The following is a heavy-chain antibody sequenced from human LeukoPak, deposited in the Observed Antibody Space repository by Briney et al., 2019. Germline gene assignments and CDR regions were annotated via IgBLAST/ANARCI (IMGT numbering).Heavy chain of an antibody. CDR1: GFTFSSYA. Sequence: GGSLRLSCAASGFTFSSYAMHWVRQAPGEGLEWVAVISYDGSNKYYADSVKGRFTISRDNSKNTLYLQMNSLRAEDTAVYYCARGGCSSTSCYIRYAFDIWGQGTMVTVSS. J-gene: IGHJ3*02. CDR2: ISYDGSNK. V-gene: IGHV3-30-3*01. CDR3: ARGGCSSTSCYIRYAFDI. D-gene: IGHD2-2*02.